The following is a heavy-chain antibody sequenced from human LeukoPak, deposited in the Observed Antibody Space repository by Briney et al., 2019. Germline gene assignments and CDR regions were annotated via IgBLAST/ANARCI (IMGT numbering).Heavy chain of an antibody. J-gene: IGHJ4*02. CDR1: GYTFTSYD. V-gene: IGHV1-8*01. D-gene: IGHD3-22*01. Sequence: GASVKVSCKASGYTFTSYDINWVRQATGQGLEWMRWMNPNSGNTGYAQKFQGRVTMTRNTSISTAYMELSSLRSEDTAVYYCARLDPDSSGYSFDYWGQGTLVTVSS. CDR3: ARLDPDSSGYSFDY. CDR2: MNPNSGNT.